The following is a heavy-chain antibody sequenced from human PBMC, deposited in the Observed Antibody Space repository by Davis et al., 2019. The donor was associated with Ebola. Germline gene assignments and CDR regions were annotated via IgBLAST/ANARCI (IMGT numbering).Heavy chain of an antibody. CDR2: ISYDGSNK. V-gene: IGHV3-30-3*01. Sequence: PGGSLRLSCAASGFTFSSYAMHWVRQAPGKGLEWVAVISYDGSNKYYADSVKGRFTISRDNSKNTLYLQMNSLRAEDTAVYYCASYYGADYWGQGTLVTVSS. D-gene: IGHD4/OR15-4a*01. J-gene: IGHJ4*02. CDR1: GFTFSSYA. CDR3: ASYYGADY.